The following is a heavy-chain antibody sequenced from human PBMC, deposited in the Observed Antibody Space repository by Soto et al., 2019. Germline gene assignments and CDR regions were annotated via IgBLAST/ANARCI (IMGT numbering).Heavy chain of an antibody. CDR2: INPSGGST. D-gene: IGHD2-2*02. V-gene: IGHV1-46*01. Sequence: ASVKVSCKASGYTFTSYYMHWVRQAPGQGLEWMGIINPSGGSTSYAQKFQGRVTMTRDMSTSTVYMELSSLRSEDTAVYYCAREIVVPAAIPSYYYYYYGMDVWGQGTTVTVSS. CDR3: AREIVVPAAIPSYYYYYYGMDV. CDR1: GYTFTSYY. J-gene: IGHJ6*02.